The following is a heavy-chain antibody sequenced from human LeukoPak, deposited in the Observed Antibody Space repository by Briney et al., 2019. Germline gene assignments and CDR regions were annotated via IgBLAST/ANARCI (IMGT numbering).Heavy chain of an antibody. CDR3: ARVLLTGYYYDY. J-gene: IGHJ4*02. D-gene: IGHD3-9*01. CDR2: INANGGGT. V-gene: IGHV3-64*02. CDR1: GFTFSNYA. Sequence: GGSLRLSCAASGFTFSNYAMHWVRQAPGMGLEYVSAINANGGGTYYADSVKGRFTISRDNSKSTLYLQLGSLGAEDMAVYFCARVLLTGYYYDYWGQGTLVTVSS.